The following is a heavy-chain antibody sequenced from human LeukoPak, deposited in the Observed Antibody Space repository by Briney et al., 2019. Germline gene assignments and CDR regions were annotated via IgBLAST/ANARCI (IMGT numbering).Heavy chain of an antibody. Sequence: ASVKVSCKASGYTFTSYDINWVRQATGQGLEWMGWMNPNRGNTGYAQKFQGRVTITRNTSISTAYMELSNLRSEDTAVYYCARGRINTGIVGATTPRAFDIWGQGTMVTVSS. V-gene: IGHV1-8*03. CDR2: MNPNRGNT. CDR1: GYTFTSYD. J-gene: IGHJ3*02. D-gene: IGHD1-26*01. CDR3: ARGRINTGIVGATTPRAFDI.